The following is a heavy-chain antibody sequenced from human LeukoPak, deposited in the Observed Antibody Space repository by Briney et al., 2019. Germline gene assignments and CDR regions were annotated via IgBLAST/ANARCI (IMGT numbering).Heavy chain of an antibody. D-gene: IGHD3-3*01. CDR3: AKQYYDFWSGYSYFDY. CDR2: ISYDGNTE. V-gene: IGHV3-30*18. J-gene: IGHJ4*02. Sequence: GGSLRLSCTASGFTFSNYGIHWVRQAPGKGLEWVAVISYDGNTEYYSDSVKGRFTVSRDNSKNTLYLQMNSLTAEDTAVYYCAKQYYDFWSGYSYFDYWGQGTLVTVSS. CDR1: GFTFSNYG.